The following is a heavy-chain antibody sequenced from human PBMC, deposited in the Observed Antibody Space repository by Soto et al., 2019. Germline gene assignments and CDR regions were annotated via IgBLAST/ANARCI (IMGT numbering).Heavy chain of an antibody. CDR3: GCRVEDISYDYYGMDV. CDR2: IHHREST. Sequence: KLRRTLSLTCAVSGGSVRSNNWWFWVRRPPGKGLEWIGEIHHRESTNLNPSLKSRVTISVDRSKNEFSLKVKSVTAADTAVYYCGCRVEDISYDYYGMDVWGQGTTVTVSS. CDR1: GGSVRSNNW. D-gene: IGHD2-15*01. V-gene: IGHV4-4*03. J-gene: IGHJ6*02.